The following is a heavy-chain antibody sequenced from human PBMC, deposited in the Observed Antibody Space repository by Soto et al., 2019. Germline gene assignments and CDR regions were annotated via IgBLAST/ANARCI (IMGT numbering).Heavy chain of an antibody. CDR1: GFTFSDYY. D-gene: IGHD1-26*01. CDR3: VKSYRATQTNFDY. CDR2: ISSNGSST. J-gene: IGHJ4*02. V-gene: IGHV3-64D*06. Sequence: PGGSLRLSCAASGFTFSDYYMSWIRQAPGKGLEYVSAISSNGSSTYYADSVKGRFTISRDNSKNTLYLQMSSLRAEDTAVYYCVKSYRATQTNFDYWGQGTLVTVSS.